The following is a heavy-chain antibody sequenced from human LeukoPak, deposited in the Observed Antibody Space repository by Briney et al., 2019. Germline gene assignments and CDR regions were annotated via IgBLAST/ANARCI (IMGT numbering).Heavy chain of an antibody. CDR2: INHSGST. CDR3: ARSYYYYMDV. Sequence: SETLSLTCAVSGGSISSSNWWSWVRPPPGKGLEWIGEINHSGSTNYNPSLKSRVTISVDTSKNQFSLKLSSVTAADTAVYYCARSYYYYMDVWGKGTTVTVSS. CDR1: GGSISSSNW. J-gene: IGHJ6*03. V-gene: IGHV4-4*02.